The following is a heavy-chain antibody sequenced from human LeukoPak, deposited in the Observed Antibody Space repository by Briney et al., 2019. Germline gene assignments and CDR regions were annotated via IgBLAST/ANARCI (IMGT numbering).Heavy chain of an antibody. Sequence: PSQTLSLTCTVSSGSISSGDYYWSWIRQPPGKGLEWIGYVYYSGSTNYNPSLKSRVTISVDTSKNQFSLKLSSVTAADTAVYYCARYDTVVTPPNAFDIWGQGTMVTVSS. D-gene: IGHD4-23*01. CDR3: ARYDTVVTPPNAFDI. J-gene: IGHJ3*02. CDR1: SGSISSGDYY. V-gene: IGHV4-30-4*01. CDR2: VYYSGST.